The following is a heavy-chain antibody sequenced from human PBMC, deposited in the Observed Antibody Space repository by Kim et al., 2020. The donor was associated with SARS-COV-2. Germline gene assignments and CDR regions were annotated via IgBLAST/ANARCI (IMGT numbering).Heavy chain of an antibody. Sequence: GGSLRHSCAASGFAFSTYDMHWVRHRAGEGLEWVSTIGTTANTYYRGPVEGRFTISRDDAKNALYLQMDSLRAEDTAVYYCTRVKGYSGNGYFDYWGQGILVTVSS. CDR3: TRVKGYSGNGYFDY. CDR1: GFAFSTYD. V-gene: IGHV3-13*01. J-gene: IGHJ4*02. CDR2: IGTTANT. D-gene: IGHD5-12*01.